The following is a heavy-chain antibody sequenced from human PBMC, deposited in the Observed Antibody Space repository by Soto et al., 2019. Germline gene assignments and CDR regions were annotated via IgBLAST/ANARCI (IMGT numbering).Heavy chain of an antibody. V-gene: IGHV3-30*18. D-gene: IGHD2-2*01. CDR1: GFTFSSYG. J-gene: IGHJ4*02. CDR3: AKDNRGYYCSITTCDYFDY. CDR2: MSYDGSNK. Sequence: GGSLRLSCAGSGFTFSSYGMHWVRQAPGKGLEWVAVMSYDGSNKYYADSVKGRFTISRDISKNTLYLQMNSLRAEDTAVYYCAKDNRGYYCSITTCDYFDYWGQGTLVTVSS.